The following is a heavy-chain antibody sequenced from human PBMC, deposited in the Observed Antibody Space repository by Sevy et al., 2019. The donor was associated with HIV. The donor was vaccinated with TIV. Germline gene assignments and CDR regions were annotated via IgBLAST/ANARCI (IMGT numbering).Heavy chain of an antibody. D-gene: IGHD5-12*01. CDR3: ARGVVDIVATSFDY. CDR2: IIPIFGTA. V-gene: IGHV1-69*13. Sequence: ASVKVSCKASGGTFSSYAISWVRQAPGQGLEWMGGIIPIFGTANYAQKFQGRVTITADESTSTAYMELSSLRSEDTAVYYCARGVVDIVATSFDYWGQGTLVTVSS. CDR1: GGTFSSYA. J-gene: IGHJ4*02.